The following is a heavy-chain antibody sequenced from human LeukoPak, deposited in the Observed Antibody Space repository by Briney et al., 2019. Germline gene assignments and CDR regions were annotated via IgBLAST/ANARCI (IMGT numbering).Heavy chain of an antibody. D-gene: IGHD2-21*02. J-gene: IGHJ4*02. CDR2: IIPIFGTA. V-gene: IGHV1-69*06. CDR1: GGTFSSYA. Sequence: SVKVSCKASGGTFSSYAISWVRQAPGQGLEWMGGIIPIFGTANYAQKFQGRVTITADKSTSTAYMELNSLRAEDTAVYYCANDREPYCGGDCYPHYWGQGTLVTVSS. CDR3: ANDREPYCGGDCYPHY.